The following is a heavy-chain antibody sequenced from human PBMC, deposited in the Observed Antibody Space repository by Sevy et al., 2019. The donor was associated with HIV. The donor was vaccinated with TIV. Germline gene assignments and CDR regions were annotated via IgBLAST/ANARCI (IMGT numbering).Heavy chain of an antibody. CDR3: ARGKREEWLLYLDN. CDR1: GYTFAAYY. CDR2: IYPNGGDT. V-gene: IGHV1-2*02. Sequence: ASVKVSCKTSGYTFAAYYIHWVRQAPGQGPEWLGWIYPNGGDTTYAQTFQGRVTVTMSTSFNTVYMELNRLRSDDTAVYYCARGKREEWLLYLDNWGQGTLVTVSS. J-gene: IGHJ4*02. D-gene: IGHD3-3*01.